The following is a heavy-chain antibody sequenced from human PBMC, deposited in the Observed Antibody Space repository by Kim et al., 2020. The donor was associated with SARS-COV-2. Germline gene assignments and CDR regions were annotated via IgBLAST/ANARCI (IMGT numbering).Heavy chain of an antibody. CDR3: ARADHYYGSGSYYNENWFDP. Sequence: SETLSLTCTVSGYSISSGYYWGWIRQPPGKGLEWIGSVYHGGNTHYNPSLKSRVTISLDTSKNQFSLKLSSVTAADTDVYYCARADHYYGSGSYYNENWFDPWGQGTLVTVSS. J-gene: IGHJ5*02. CDR2: VYHGGNT. V-gene: IGHV4-38-2*02. CDR1: GYSISSGYY. D-gene: IGHD3-10*01.